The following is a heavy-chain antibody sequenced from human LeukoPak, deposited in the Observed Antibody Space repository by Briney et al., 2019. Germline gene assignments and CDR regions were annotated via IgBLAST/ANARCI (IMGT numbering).Heavy chain of an antibody. CDR2: IKSKTDGGTT. CDR3: ITFSMIVVVITD. J-gene: IGHJ4*02. CDR1: GFTFNNAW. V-gene: IGHV3-15*01. D-gene: IGHD3-22*01. Sequence: GGSLRLSCAASGFTFNNAWMSWVRQAPGKGLEWVGRIKSKTDGGTTDYAAPVKGRFTISRDDSKNALYLQMNSLKTEDTAVYYCITFSMIVVVITDWGQGTLVTVSS.